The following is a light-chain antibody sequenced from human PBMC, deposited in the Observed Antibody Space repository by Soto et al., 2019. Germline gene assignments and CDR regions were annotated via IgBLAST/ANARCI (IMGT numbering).Light chain of an antibody. CDR1: SGDIGGYDY. CDR2: EVT. J-gene: IGLJ1*01. V-gene: IGLV2-8*01. Sequence: QSVLTQPASMSGSPGQSITISCTGTSGDIGGYDYVSWYQQHPGKAPKLMIYEVTKRPLGVPDRFSGSKSGNTASLTVSGLQAEDEADYYCSSYAGSINPYVFGTGTQLTVL. CDR3: SSYAGSINPYV.